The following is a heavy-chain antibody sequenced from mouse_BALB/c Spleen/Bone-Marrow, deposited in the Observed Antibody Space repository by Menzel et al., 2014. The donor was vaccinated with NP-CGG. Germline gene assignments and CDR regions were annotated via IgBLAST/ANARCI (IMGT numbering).Heavy chain of an antibody. CDR3: ARKGAMITHYYAMDY. Sequence: EVQGVESGGGLVQPGGSRKLSCAASGFTFSSFGMHWVRQAPEKGLEWVAYISNGSSTIYYADTVKGRFTISRVNPKNTLFLQMTSLRSEDTAMYYCARKGAMITHYYAMDYWGQGTSVTVSS. D-gene: IGHD2-4*01. V-gene: IGHV5-17*02. J-gene: IGHJ4*01. CDR1: GFTFSSFG. CDR2: ISNGSSTI.